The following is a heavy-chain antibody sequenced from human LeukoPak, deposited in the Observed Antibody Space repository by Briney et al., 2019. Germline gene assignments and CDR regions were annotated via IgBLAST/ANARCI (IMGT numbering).Heavy chain of an antibody. CDR3: ARDPHRSKGGLGELWN. V-gene: IGHV3-53*01. D-gene: IGHD3-10*01. CDR2: IYSGGST. CDR1: GFTVSSNY. J-gene: IGHJ4*02. Sequence: GGSLRLSCAASGFTVSSNYMSWVRQAPGKGLEWVSVIYSGGSTYYADSVKGRFTISRDNSKNTLYLQMNSLRAEDTAAYYCARDPHRSKGGLGELWNWGQGTLVTVSS.